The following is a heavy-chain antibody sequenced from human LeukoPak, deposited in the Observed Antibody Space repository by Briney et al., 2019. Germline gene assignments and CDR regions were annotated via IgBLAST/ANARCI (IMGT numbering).Heavy chain of an antibody. CDR1: GGSFSGYY. J-gene: IGHJ4*02. D-gene: IGHD3-22*01. CDR2: INHSGST. CDR3: ARGLGYDSSGRYYFDY. V-gene: IGHV4-34*01. Sequence: SETLSLTCAVYGGSFSGYYWSWIRQPPGKGLEWIGEINHSGSTNYNPSLKSRVAISVDTSKNQFSLKLSSVTAADTAVYYCARGLGYDSSGRYYFDYWGQGTLVTVSS.